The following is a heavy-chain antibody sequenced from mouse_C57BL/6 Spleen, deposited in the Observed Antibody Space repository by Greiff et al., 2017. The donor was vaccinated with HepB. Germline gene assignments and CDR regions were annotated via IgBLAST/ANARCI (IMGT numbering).Heavy chain of an antibody. CDR1: GFTFSDYY. CDR3: ARRGDYYDYLYWYFDV. CDR2: ISNGGGST. V-gene: IGHV5-12*01. Sequence: EVMLVESGGGLVQPGGSLKLSCAASGFTFSDYYMYWVRQTPEKRLEWVAYISNGGGSTYYPDTVKGRFTISRDNAKNTLYLQMSRLKSEDTAMYYCARRGDYYDYLYWYFDVWGTGTTVTVSS. D-gene: IGHD2-4*01. J-gene: IGHJ1*03.